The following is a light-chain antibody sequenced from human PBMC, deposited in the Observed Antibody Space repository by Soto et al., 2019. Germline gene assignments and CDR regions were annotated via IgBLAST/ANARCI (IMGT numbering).Light chain of an antibody. CDR2: TES. J-gene: IGKJ1*01. Sequence: DIQRTAFPSTLSASVGYSVTNTFRASQSISSWLAWYQQQPGKAPKLLIYTESSLESGVPSRFSGSGSGTEFTLTISRVQPDDFATYYCKQYNSYWKFGQGTKVDI. CDR3: KQYNSYWK. CDR1: QSISSW. V-gene: IGKV1-5*03.